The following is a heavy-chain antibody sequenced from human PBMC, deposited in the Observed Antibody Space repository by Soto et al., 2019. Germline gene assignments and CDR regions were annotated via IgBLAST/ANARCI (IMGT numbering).Heavy chain of an antibody. CDR3: ARLPHYGGPDSYYYYYGMDV. Sequence: GESLKISCKGSGYSFTSYWICWVRQMPGKGLEWMGRIDPSDSYTNYSPSFQGHVTISADKSISTAYLQWSSLKASDTAMYYCARLPHYGGPDSYYYYYGMDVWGQGTTVTVSS. D-gene: IGHD4-17*01. CDR1: GYSFTSYW. V-gene: IGHV5-10-1*01. CDR2: IDPSDSYT. J-gene: IGHJ6*02.